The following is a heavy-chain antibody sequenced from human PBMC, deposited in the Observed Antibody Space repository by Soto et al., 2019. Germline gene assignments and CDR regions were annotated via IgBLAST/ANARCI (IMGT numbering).Heavy chain of an antibody. CDR3: ARVYSSSSFVKGYFDY. J-gene: IGHJ4*02. V-gene: IGHV3-21*01. D-gene: IGHD6-6*01. Sequence: GGSLRRSCAASGFTFSSYSMNWVRQAPGKGLEWVSSISSSSSYIYYADSVKGRFTISRDNAKNSLYLQMNSLRAEDTAVYYCARVYSSSSFVKGYFDYWVQGTLVTVSS. CDR2: ISSSSSYI. CDR1: GFTFSSYS.